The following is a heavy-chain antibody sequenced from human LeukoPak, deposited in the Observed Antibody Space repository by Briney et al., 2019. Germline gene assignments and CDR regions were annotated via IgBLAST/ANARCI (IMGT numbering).Heavy chain of an antibody. CDR3: ASPWDTAYYDAFDI. J-gene: IGHJ3*02. CDR1: GFTFNNYA. CDR2: ISSSSSYI. Sequence: GGSLRLSCAASGFTFNNYAMSWVRQAPGKGLEWVSSISSSSSYIYYADSVKGRFTISRDNAKNSLYLQMNSLRAEDTAVYYCASPWDTAYYDAFDIWGQGTMVTVSS. D-gene: IGHD5-18*01. V-gene: IGHV3-21*01.